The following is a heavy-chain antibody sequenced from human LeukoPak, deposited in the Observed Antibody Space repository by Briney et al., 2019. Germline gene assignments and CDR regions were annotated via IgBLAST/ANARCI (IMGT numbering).Heavy chain of an antibody. CDR1: GFIFSDYY. Sequence: GGSLRLSCDASGFIFSDYYMSWVRQAPGKGLEWISYISNPSSTRYYADSVKGRFTISRDNAKNSLYLQMNSLRAEDTAVYYCAKDRWGAVASFDYWGQGTLVTVSS. CDR3: AKDRWGAVASFDY. CDR2: ISNPSSTR. V-gene: IGHV3-11*04. D-gene: IGHD6-19*01. J-gene: IGHJ4*02.